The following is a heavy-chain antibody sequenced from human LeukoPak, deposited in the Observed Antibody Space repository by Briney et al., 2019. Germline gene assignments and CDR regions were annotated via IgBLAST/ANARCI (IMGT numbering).Heavy chain of an antibody. V-gene: IGHV3-74*01. CDR3: ARAYSTSYPDWFDP. Sequence: GGSLRLSCAASGFTFSNYWMHWVRQVPGKGLVWVARITSDGTSTTYAASVKGRFTISRDNAKNTLYLQMNSLIADDTGLYFCARAYSTSYPDWFDPWGQGTLVTVSS. CDR2: ITSDGTST. D-gene: IGHD2-21*01. J-gene: IGHJ5*02. CDR1: GFTFSNYW.